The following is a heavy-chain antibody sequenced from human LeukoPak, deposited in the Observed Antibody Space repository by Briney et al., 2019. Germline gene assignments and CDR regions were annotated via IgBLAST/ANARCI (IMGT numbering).Heavy chain of an antibody. CDR2: IYHSGST. CDR1: GGSISSGGYS. D-gene: IGHD3-10*01. Sequence: SETLSLTCAVSGGSISSGGYSWSWIRQPPGKGLEWIGYIYHSGSTYYNPSLKSRVTISVDRSKNQFSLKLSSVTAADTAVYYCARHYYGSGSGPYYFDYWGQGTLVTVSS. J-gene: IGHJ4*02. CDR3: ARHYYGSGSGPYYFDY. V-gene: IGHV4-30-2*01.